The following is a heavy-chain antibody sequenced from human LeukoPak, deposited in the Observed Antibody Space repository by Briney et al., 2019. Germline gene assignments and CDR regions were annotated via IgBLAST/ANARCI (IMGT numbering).Heavy chain of an antibody. CDR1: GGTFSSYA. Sequence: ASVKVSCTASGGTFSSYAISWVRQAPGQGLEWMGGIIPIFGTANYAQKFQGRVTITADESTSTAYMELSSLRSEDTAVYYCARGADYYDSSGYFDYWGQGTLVTVSS. CDR2: IIPIFGTA. J-gene: IGHJ4*02. V-gene: IGHV1-69*13. CDR3: ARGADYYDSSGYFDY. D-gene: IGHD3-22*01.